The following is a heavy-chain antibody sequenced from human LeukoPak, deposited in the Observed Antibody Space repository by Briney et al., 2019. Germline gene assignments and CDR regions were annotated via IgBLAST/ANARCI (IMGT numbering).Heavy chain of an antibody. J-gene: IGHJ4*02. CDR1: GFNFGFYE. CDR2: IGGGGTIW. Sequence: PGGSLRLSCAASGFNFGFYEMNWVRQAPGKGLEWISYIGGGGTIWHYADSVKGRFTMSRDNSKNTLYLQMDSLRVEDTAVYYCAKDVWMAVAPGYWGKGTLVTVSS. V-gene: IGHV3-48*03. CDR3: AKDVWMAVAPGY. D-gene: IGHD3-16*01.